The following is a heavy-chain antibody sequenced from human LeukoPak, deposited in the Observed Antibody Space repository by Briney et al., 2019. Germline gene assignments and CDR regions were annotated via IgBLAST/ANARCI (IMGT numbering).Heavy chain of an antibody. CDR3: AREVTVEMATIRSFWFDY. Sequence: SQTLSLTCTVSGGSISSGEYYWSWIRQPPGKGLEWIGYIYYSGSTYYNPSLKSRVTISVDTSKNQFSLKLSSVTAADTAVYYCAREVTVEMATIRSFWFDYWGQGTLVTVSS. D-gene: IGHD5-24*01. V-gene: IGHV4-30-4*01. J-gene: IGHJ4*02. CDR2: IYYSGST. CDR1: GGSISSGEYY.